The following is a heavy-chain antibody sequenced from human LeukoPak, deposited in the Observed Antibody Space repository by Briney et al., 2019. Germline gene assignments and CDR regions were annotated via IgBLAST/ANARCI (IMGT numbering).Heavy chain of an antibody. CDR3: ARLSGIYCDRGSCFNYFDS. J-gene: IGHJ5*01. Sequence: SETLSLTCTVSGYSISSGYYWGWIRQPPGKGRDWMGGFYHSGSTFYNPSLKSRVTISVDTSKNQFPLRLTSVTAADTAVYYCARLSGIYCDRGSCFNYFDSWGQGALVTVSS. CDR2: FYHSGST. V-gene: IGHV4-38-2*02. D-gene: IGHD2-15*01. CDR1: GYSISSGYY.